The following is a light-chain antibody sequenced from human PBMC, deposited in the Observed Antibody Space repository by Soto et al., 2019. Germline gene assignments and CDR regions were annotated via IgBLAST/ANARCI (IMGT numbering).Light chain of an antibody. CDR2: GAS. Sequence: EIVLTQSPGTLSLSPGERATLSCRASQSISSPYLAWYQQKPGQAPRLLIDGASSRATGIPDRFSGSGSGTDFTLTINRFEPEDFAVYYCQQYGSSPKTFGQGTKVDIK. CDR1: QSISSPY. V-gene: IGKV3-20*01. CDR3: QQYGSSPKT. J-gene: IGKJ1*01.